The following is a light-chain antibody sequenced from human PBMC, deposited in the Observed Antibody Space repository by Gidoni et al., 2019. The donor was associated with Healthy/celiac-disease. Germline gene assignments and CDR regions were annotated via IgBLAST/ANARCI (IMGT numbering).Light chain of an antibody. V-gene: IGKV3-11*01. CDR2: DAS. CDR3: QQRSNRRT. J-gene: IGKJ3*01. Sequence: ELVLTQSPATLSLSPGERATLSCRASQSVSSYLAWYQQNPGQAPRLLIYDASNRATGIPARSSGSGSGTDFTLTIRSIEPEDFAVYYCQQRSNRRTFGPGTKVDIK. CDR1: QSVSSY.